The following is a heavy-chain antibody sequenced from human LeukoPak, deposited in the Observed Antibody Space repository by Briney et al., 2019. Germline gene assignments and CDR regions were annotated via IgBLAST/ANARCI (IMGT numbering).Heavy chain of an antibody. CDR2: MYIAGGT. D-gene: IGHD3-10*01. J-gene: IGHJ4*02. CDR3: ARTEVRGLMSFDF. CDR1: GFIVSSSY. Sequence: GGSLRLSCEASGFIVSSSYMNWVRQAPGKGLEWVSLMYIAGGTCYADSVKGRFTISRDNYKNTLYLQMNSLRVEDTAVYYCARTEVRGLMSFDFWGQGALVTVSS. V-gene: IGHV3-66*01.